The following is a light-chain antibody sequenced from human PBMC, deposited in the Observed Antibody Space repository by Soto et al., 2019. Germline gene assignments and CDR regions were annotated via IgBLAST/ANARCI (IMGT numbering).Light chain of an antibody. CDR1: QSITTY. CDR3: QQSYSTPRT. Sequence: DIQMTQSPSSLSTSAGDRVTITCRASQSITTYFNWYQQKPGKAPKLLIYATSSLQSGVPSRFSGSGSGPDFTLTISSLQPEDFATYYCQQSYSTPRTFGGGTKVDIK. V-gene: IGKV1-39*01. J-gene: IGKJ4*01. CDR2: ATS.